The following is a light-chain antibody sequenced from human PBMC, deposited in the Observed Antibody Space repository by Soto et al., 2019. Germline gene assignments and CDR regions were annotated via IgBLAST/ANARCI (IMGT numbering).Light chain of an antibody. CDR1: SSDVGGYNY. CDR2: EVT. V-gene: IGLV2-14*01. J-gene: IGLJ1*01. Sequence: QSALTQPASVSGSPGQSITISCTGTSSDVGGYNYVSWYQHHPGKAPQLLIYEVTLRPSGVSSRFSGSKSGNTASLTISGLRPDDAADFYCCSYSDTTTRYVFGTGTKLTVL. CDR3: CSYSDTTTRYV.